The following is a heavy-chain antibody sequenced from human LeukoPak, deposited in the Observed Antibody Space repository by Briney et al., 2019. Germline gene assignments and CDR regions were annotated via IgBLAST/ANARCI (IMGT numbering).Heavy chain of an antibody. CDR2: IIPIFGTA. CDR3: ARGTIFGVASTPDV. Sequence: GASVKVSCKASGGTFISYAISWVRQAPGQGLEWMGGIIPIFGTANYAQKFQGRVTITADESTSTAYMELSSLRSEDTAVYYCARGTIFGVASTPDVWGQGTTVTVSS. D-gene: IGHD3-3*01. CDR1: GGTFISYA. J-gene: IGHJ6*02. V-gene: IGHV1-69*13.